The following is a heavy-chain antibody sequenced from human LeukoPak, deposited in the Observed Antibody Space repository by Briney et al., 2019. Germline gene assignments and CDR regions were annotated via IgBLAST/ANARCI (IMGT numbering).Heavy chain of an antibody. CDR1: GFTFSGYA. CDR2: IIGSGGST. J-gene: IGHJ4*02. V-gene: IGHV3-23*01. Sequence: GGSLRLSCAASGFTFSGYAMSWVRQAPGKGLEWVSAIIGSGGSTYYADSVKGRFTISRDNSKNTLFLHMNSLRAEDTAVYYCTIDLMTGFSSGWHFGYWGQGTLVTVSS. CDR3: TIDLMTGFSSGWHFGY. D-gene: IGHD6-19*01.